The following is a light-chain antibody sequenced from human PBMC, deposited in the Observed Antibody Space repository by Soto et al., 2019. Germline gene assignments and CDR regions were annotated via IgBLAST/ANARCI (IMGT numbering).Light chain of an antibody. CDR2: AAS. CDR3: QHYNNWPFT. Sequence: TLSVSPGERATLSCRASQAVSSNLAWYQQKPGQAPRLLIYAASTRAAGIPDRLSGSGSGTGFTLTITSLQSEDFAVYYCQHYNNWPFTFGPGTKVDIK. J-gene: IGKJ3*01. CDR1: QAVSSN. V-gene: IGKV3-15*01.